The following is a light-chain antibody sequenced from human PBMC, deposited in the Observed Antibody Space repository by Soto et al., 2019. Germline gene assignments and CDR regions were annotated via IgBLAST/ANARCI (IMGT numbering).Light chain of an antibody. Sequence: QSALTQPASVSGSPGQSITISCTGTRSDVGGYNYVSWYQQHPGKAPKLMIYDVSNRPSGVSSRFSGSKSGNTASLTISGLQAEDEADYYCCSYTSSSTLDVFGTGTKLTVL. V-gene: IGLV2-14*01. CDR3: CSYTSSSTLDV. CDR2: DVS. J-gene: IGLJ1*01. CDR1: RSDVGGYNY.